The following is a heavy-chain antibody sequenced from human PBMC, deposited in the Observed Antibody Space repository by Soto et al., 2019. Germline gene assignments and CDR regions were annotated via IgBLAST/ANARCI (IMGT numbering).Heavy chain of an antibody. V-gene: IGHV1-69*01. D-gene: IGHD3-10*01. CDR3: SRVAGGSGYYGMDV. CDR1: GGTFSSYP. CDR2: IIPMFGTA. J-gene: IGHJ6*02. Sequence: QVQLEQSGAEVKKPGSSVKVSCKASGGTFSSYPINWVRQAPGQGLEWMGGIIPMFGTANYAQKSQGRVTITADESTRTVYIELSSLRSEDTAVYYCSRVAGGSGYYGMDVWGQGTTVTVSS.